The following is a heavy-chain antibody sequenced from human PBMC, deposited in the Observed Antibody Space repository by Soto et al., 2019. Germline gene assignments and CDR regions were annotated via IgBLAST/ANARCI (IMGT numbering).Heavy chain of an antibody. D-gene: IGHD2-2*01. J-gene: IGHJ4*02. CDR1: GFTFSSYA. CDR3: AKDSFPHLKDIVVVPAARGGFHY. CDR2: ISGSGGST. V-gene: IGHV3-23*01. Sequence: GGSLRLSCAASGFTFSSYAMSWVRQAPGKGLEWVSAISGSGGSTYYADSVKGRFTISRDNSKNTLYLQMNSLRAEDTAVYYCAKDSFPHLKDIVVVPAARGGFHYWGQGTLVTVSS.